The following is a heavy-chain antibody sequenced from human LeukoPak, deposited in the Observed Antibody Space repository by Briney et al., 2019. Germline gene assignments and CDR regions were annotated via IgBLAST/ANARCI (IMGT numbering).Heavy chain of an antibody. CDR3: ARDDSSGYLD. CDR2: IYYSGST. D-gene: IGHD3-22*01. CDR1: GGSISSYY. J-gene: IGHJ4*02. Sequence: PSETLSLTCIVSGGSISSYYWSWIRQPPGKGLEWIGYIYYSGSTNYNPSLKSRVTISVDTSKNQFSLKLSSVTAADTAVYYCARDDSSGYLDWGQGTLVTVSS. V-gene: IGHV4-59*12.